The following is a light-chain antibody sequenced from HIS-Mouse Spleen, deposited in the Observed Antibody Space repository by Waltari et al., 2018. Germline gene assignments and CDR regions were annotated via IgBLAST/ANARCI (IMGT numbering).Light chain of an antibody. J-gene: IGLJ1*01. Sequence: SYVLTQPPSVSVAPGKTARITCGGNNIGSKSVHWYQQKPGQAPVLVVDDDSDGPSGIPKRCCGTNSGNTATLTISRVEAGDEADYYCQVWDSSSEHYVFGTGTKVTVL. CDR1: NIGSKS. CDR3: QVWDSSSEHYV. V-gene: IGLV3-21*03. CDR2: DDS.